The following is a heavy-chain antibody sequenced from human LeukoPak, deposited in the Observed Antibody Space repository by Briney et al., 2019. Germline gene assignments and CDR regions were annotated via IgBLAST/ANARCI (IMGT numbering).Heavy chain of an antibody. Sequence: RPGGSLRLSCAASRFTFDDYGMSWVRQAPGKGLEWVSGINWNGGSTGYADSVKGRFTISRDNAKNSLYLQMNSLRAEDTTLYYFARGGIVVVTGISDAFNVWGQGTMVTVSS. CDR2: INWNGGST. CDR1: RFTFDDYG. V-gene: IGHV3-20*04. J-gene: IGHJ3*01. D-gene: IGHD2-21*02. CDR3: ARGGIVVVTGISDAFNV.